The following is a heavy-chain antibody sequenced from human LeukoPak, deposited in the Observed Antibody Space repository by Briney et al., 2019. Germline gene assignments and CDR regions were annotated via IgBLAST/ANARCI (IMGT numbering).Heavy chain of an antibody. J-gene: IGHJ6*02. D-gene: IGHD3/OR15-3a*01. CDR3: ARDLFFGLGGLLYYYYYGMDV. V-gene: IGHV1-18*01. Sequence: GASVKVSFKASGYTFTSYGISWVRQAPGQGLEWMGWISAYNGNTNYAQKLQGRVTMTTDTSTSTAYMELRSLRSDDTAVYYCARDLFFGLGGLLYYYYYGMDVWGQGTTVTVSS. CDR2: ISAYNGNT. CDR1: GYTFTSYG.